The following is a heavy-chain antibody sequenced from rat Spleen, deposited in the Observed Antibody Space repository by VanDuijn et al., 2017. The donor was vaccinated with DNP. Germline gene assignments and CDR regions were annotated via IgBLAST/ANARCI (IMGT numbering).Heavy chain of an antibody. CDR3: ARTGLYSNYVPFDY. Sequence: EVQLQESGPGLVKPSQSLSLTCSVTDYSITSNYWAWIRKFPGNKMEWMGYINYSGNTGYNPSLKSRISITRDTSKNQFFLQLNSVTTEDTATYYCARTGLYSNYVPFDYWGQGVMVTVSS. J-gene: IGHJ2*01. CDR2: INYSGNT. V-gene: IGHV3-1*01. D-gene: IGHD1-2*01. CDR1: DYSITSNY.